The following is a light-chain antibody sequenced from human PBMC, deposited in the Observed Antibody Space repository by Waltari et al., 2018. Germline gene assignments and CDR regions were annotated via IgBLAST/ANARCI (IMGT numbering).Light chain of an antibody. CDR3: MQATHWAPT. Sequence: DVVVTQSPLSLPVTLGQPASISCKSSQSLVHSDGNTYLNWFQQRPGQSPRRLIYRVSNRDSGVPDKFNGTGSDTDFTLQISRVEAEDVGVYYCMQATHWAPTFGGGTKVEIK. V-gene: IGKV2-30*02. CDR1: QSLVHSDGNTY. CDR2: RVS. J-gene: IGKJ4*01.